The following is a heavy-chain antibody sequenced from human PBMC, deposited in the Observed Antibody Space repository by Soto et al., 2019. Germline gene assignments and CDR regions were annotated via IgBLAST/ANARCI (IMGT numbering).Heavy chain of an antibody. D-gene: IGHD3-22*01. Sequence: GGSLRLSCAASGFTFSSYSMNWVRQAPGKGLEWVSYISSSSSTIYYADSVKGRFTISRDNAKNSLYLQMNSLRAEDTAVYYCARDKGYDSSGYYYYYGMDVWGQGTTVTVS. CDR3: ARDKGYDSSGYYYYYGMDV. V-gene: IGHV3-48*04. CDR2: ISSSSSTI. J-gene: IGHJ6*02. CDR1: GFTFSSYS.